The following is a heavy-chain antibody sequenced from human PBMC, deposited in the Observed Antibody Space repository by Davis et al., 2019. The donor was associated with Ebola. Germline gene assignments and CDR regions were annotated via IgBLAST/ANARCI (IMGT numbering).Heavy chain of an antibody. CDR2: IYYSGST. Sequence: MPSETLSLTCTVSGGSISNYYWSWIRQPPGKGLEWIGDIYYSGSTNYNPSLKSRVTISVDTSKNQFSLRLSFVRAADTAVYYCVRLVYNYGYNYYGMDVWGQGTTVTVSS. V-gene: IGHV4-59*01. CDR1: GGSISNYY. J-gene: IGHJ6*02. CDR3: VRLVYNYGYNYYGMDV. D-gene: IGHD5-18*01.